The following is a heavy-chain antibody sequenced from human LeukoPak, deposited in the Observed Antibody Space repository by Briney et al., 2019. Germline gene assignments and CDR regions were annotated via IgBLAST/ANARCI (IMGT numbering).Heavy chain of an antibody. J-gene: IGHJ4*02. V-gene: IGHV1-8*01. CDR1: GYTFTSYD. Sequence: ASVKVSCKASGYTFTSYDINWVRQAAGQGLEWVGWMNPNSRNTGYAQKFQGRVTMTMNTAISTAYMELSSLRSDDTAVYYCARVYSDSSGCYVQGFDYWGQGTLVTVSS. D-gene: IGHD3-22*01. CDR2: MNPNSRNT. CDR3: ARVYSDSSGCYVQGFDY.